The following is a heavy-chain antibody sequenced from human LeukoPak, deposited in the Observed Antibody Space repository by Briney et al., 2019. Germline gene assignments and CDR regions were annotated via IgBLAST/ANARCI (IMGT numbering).Heavy chain of an antibody. D-gene: IGHD4-11*01. CDR3: ARAETTTYYYYGMDV. V-gene: IGHV3-7*01. J-gene: IGHJ6*02. CDR1: GFTFSSYW. CDR2: IKQDGSEK. Sequence: PGGSLRLSCAASGFTFSSYWMSWVRQAPGKGLEWVANIKQDGSEKYYVDSVKGRFTISRDNAKNSLYLQMSSLRAEDTAVYYCARAETTTYYYYGMDVWGQGTTVTVSS.